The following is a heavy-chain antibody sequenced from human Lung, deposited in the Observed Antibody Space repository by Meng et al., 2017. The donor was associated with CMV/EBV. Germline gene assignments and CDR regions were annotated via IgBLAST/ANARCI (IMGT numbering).Heavy chain of an antibody. CDR1: GYPFTDYF. CDR2: IIPNSGGT. Sequence: ASXXVSXKASGYPFTDYFVHWVRQAPGQGLEWMAYIIPNSGGTSYAQKFQGRVTVTRDTSVSTAYMELSNFKSDDTSVCYCARTRKTNRWAGPDNSWDQGTXVTVSS. D-gene: IGHD6-19*01. CDR3: ARTRKTNRWAGPDNS. V-gene: IGHV1-2*02. J-gene: IGHJ4*02.